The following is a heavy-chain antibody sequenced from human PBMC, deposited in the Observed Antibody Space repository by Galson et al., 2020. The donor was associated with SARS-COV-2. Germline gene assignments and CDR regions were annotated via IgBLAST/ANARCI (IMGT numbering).Heavy chain of an antibody. CDR2: SSTYNGNS. J-gene: IGHJ4*02. D-gene: IGHD3-16*01. Sequence: ASVKVSCKTSGYTFTHYGITWLRQAPGQGLEWMGWSSTYNGNSDYAQKFQDRVTMDTDTSTSTAYMALRSLRSDDTAVYYFPRWRGGRWDFDYWGQGTLLTVAS. CDR1: GYTFTHYG. CDR3: PRWRGGRWDFDY. V-gene: IGHV1-18*04.